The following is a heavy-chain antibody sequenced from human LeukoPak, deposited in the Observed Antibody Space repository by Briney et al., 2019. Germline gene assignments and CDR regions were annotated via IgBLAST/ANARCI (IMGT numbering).Heavy chain of an antibody. CDR1: EFTLNSYW. V-gene: IGHV3-7*01. Sequence: QPGGSLRLSCAASEFTLNSYWMSWVRQAPGKGLEWVANIKQDGGQIYYLDSVKGRFTVSRDNAKNSLYLQMNSLRAEDTAVYYCARLGARQMLEYWGQGTLVTVSS. CDR3: ARLGARQMLEY. D-gene: IGHD4-17*01. J-gene: IGHJ4*02. CDR2: IKQDGGQI.